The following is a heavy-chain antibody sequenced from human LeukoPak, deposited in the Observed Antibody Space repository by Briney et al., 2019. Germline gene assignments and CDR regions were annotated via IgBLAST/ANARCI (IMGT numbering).Heavy chain of an antibody. Sequence: SETLSLTCAVYGGSFSGYYWSWIRQPPGKGLEWIGEINHSGSTNYNLSLKSRVTISVDTSKNQFSLKLSSVTAADTAVYYCARHPSYCSGGSCYSAGFDPWGQGTLVTVSS. CDR1: GGSFSGYY. CDR3: ARHPSYCSGGSCYSAGFDP. V-gene: IGHV4-34*01. D-gene: IGHD2-15*01. CDR2: INHSGST. J-gene: IGHJ5*02.